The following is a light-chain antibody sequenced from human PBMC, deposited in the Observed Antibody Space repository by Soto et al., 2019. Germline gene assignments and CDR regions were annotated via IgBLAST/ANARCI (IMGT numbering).Light chain of an antibody. CDR1: QSVSSN. V-gene: IGKV3-15*01. CDR2: GAS. Sequence: ELRMTQSPATLSVSPVGIASLSCRASQSVSSNLAWYQQKPGQAPRLLIYGASTRDTGIPARFSGSGSGTEFTLTISSLQSEDFAVYYCQQYNNWPLTFGGGTKVDIK. CDR3: QQYNNWPLT. J-gene: IGKJ4*01.